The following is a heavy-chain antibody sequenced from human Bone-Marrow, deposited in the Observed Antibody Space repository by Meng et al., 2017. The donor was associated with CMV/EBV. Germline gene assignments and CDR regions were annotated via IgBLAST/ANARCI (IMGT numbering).Heavy chain of an antibody. J-gene: IGHJ6*02. Sequence: GGSLRLSCAASGFTFSSYAVRWVRQAPGKGLEWVSTLNGGSTYYADSVKGRFTVSRDNSENTLYLEMNSLRADDTAVYFCAKAASYSHYTLDVWGQGTAVTVSS. CDR1: GFTFSSYA. D-gene: IGHD2-15*01. CDR3: AKAASYSHYTLDV. V-gene: IGHV3-23*01. CDR2: LNGGST.